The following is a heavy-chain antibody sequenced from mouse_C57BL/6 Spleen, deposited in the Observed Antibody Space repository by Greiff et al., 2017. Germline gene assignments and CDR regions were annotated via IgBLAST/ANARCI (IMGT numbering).Heavy chain of an antibody. CDR1: GYSFTGYY. D-gene: IGHD2-12*01. J-gene: IGHJ2*01. Sequence: EVQLQQSGPELVKPGASVKISCKASGYSFTGYYMNWVKQSPEKSLEWIGEINPSTGGTTYNQKFKAKATLTVDKSSSTAYMQLKSLTSEDSAVYYCARREYYSSFDYWGQGTTLTVSS. V-gene: IGHV1-42*01. CDR3: ARREYYSSFDY. CDR2: INPSTGGT.